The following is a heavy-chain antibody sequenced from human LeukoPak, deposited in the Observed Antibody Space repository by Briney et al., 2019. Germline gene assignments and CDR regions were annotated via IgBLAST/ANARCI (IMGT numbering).Heavy chain of an antibody. CDR3: ARVAYYYDSSGYRFDY. V-gene: IGHV4-30-2*01. J-gene: IGHJ4*02. Sequence: PSQTLSLTCAVSGGSISSGGYSWSWIRQPPGKGLEWIGYIYHSGSTYYNPSLKSRVTISVDRSKNQFSLKLSSVTAADTAVYYCARVAYYYDSSGYRFDYWGQGTLVTVSS. D-gene: IGHD3-22*01. CDR1: GGSISSGGYS. CDR2: IYHSGST.